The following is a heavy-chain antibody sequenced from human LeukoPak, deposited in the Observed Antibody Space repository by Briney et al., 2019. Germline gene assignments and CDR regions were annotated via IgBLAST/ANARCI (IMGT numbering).Heavy chain of an antibody. J-gene: IGHJ4*02. CDR2: ISYDGSNK. CDR3: ASPGIAAAGDY. D-gene: IGHD6-13*01. V-gene: IGHV3-30*04. CDR1: GGTFSSYA. Sequence: SCKASGGTFSSYAMHWVRQAPGKGLEWVAVISYDGSNKYYADSVKGRFTISRDNSKNTLYLQMNSLRAEDTAVYYCASPGIAAAGDYWGQGTLVTVSS.